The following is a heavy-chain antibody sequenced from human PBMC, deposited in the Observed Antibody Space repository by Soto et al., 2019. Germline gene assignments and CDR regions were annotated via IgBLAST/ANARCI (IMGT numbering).Heavy chain of an antibody. Sequence: GASVKVSCKTSGYTFTEYDINWVRRAPGQGPEYMGWVSPENKNAGYAPQFRGRVSMTTDTTISTAYLEVTNLTYEDTAVYYCEVTTGYWGQGTMVTVSS. J-gene: IGHJ4*02. CDR1: GYTFTEYD. V-gene: IGHV1-8*01. CDR3: EVTTGY. CDR2: VSPENKNA. D-gene: IGHD1-1*01.